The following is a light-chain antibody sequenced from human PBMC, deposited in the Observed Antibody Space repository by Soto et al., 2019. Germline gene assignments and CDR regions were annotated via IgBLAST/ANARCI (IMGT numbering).Light chain of an antibody. J-gene: IGKJ1*01. CDR2: DAS. CDR3: QQSYSTPWT. V-gene: IGKV1-39*01. CDR1: QSISSW. Sequence: DIQMTQSPSTLSASVGDRVTITCRASQSISSWLAWYQQKPGKAPKLLMYDASSLQSGVPSRFSGSGSGTDFTLTISSLQPEDFATYYCQQSYSTPWTFGQGTKVDI.